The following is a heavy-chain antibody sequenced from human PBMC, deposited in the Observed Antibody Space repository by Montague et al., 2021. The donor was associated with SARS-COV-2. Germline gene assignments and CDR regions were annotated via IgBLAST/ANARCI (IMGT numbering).Heavy chain of an antibody. D-gene: IGHD3-10*01. V-gene: IGHV4-59*01. J-gene: IGHJ4*02. Sequence: SETLSLTCTVSGGSISSYYWSWIRQPPGKGLEWIGYIYYSGSTNYNPSLKSRVTISVDTSKNQFSLKLSSVTAADTAVYYCARVKRGYNYGLGVSDHFDYWGQGTLVTVSS. CDR1: GGSISSYY. CDR2: IYYSGST. CDR3: ARVKRGYNYGLGVSDHFDY.